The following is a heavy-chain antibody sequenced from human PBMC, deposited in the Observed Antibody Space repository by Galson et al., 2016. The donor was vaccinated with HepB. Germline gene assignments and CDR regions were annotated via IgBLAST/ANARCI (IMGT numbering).Heavy chain of an antibody. Sequence: SLRLSCAASGFTFSNFAMHWVRQAPGKGLEWVAVIWYDGTSKYYVDSVKGRFTISRDNARNLLFLQMNRLRAEDTAVYYCAKKWSYGDYSFFDYWGQGTLVTVSS. CDR2: IWYDGTSK. CDR1: GFTFSNFA. V-gene: IGHV3-33*03. D-gene: IGHD4-17*01. J-gene: IGHJ4*02. CDR3: AKKWSYGDYSFFDY.